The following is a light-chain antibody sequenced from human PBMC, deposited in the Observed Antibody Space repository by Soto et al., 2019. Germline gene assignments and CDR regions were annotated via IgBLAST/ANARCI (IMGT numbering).Light chain of an antibody. CDR2: GAS. CDR3: QQYNNWPRT. Sequence: EIVMTQSPATLSVSPGERVTLSCRASQSVGSSLAWYQQKPGQAPRLLIYGASTRATAIPARFSGSGSGTEFTLTISSLQSEDFAVYYCQQYNNWPRTFCQGTKVEIK. V-gene: IGKV3-15*01. CDR1: QSVGSS. J-gene: IGKJ1*01.